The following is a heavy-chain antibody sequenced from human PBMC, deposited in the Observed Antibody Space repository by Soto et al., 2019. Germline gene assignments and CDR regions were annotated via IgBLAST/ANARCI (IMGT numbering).Heavy chain of an antibody. J-gene: IGHJ3*02. CDR2: ISHDGSYK. D-gene: IGHD1-26*01. CDR3: AKGLLAIVGTSLPRDAFNI. V-gene: IGHV3-30*18. CDR1: GFSFTTYV. Sequence: QVQLVESGGGVVQPGRSLRLSCAASGFSFTTYVMHWVRQAPGKGLEWVAVISHDGSYKYYGDAVKGRFTISRDTSKNAVYLEMNSLRTEDTAVYYCAKGLLAIVGTSLPRDAFNIWGQGTMVTVSS.